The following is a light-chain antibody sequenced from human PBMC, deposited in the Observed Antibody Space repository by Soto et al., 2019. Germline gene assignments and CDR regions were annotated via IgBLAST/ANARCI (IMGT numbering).Light chain of an antibody. V-gene: IGKV3-11*01. J-gene: IGKJ5*01. CDR2: DAS. CDR3: QQRKNWQVT. CDR1: QSVGSY. Sequence: EIVLTQSPVTLSLSPWERATLSCRASQSVGSYLAWYQQKPGQAPRLLIYDASNRATGIPARFSGSGSGTDFTLTISSLEPEDFAVYYCQQRKNWQVTFGQGTRLEIK.